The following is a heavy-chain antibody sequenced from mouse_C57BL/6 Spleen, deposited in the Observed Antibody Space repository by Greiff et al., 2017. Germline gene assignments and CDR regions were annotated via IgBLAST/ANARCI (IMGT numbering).Heavy chain of an antibody. J-gene: IGHJ2*01. CDR2: IHPNSGST. D-gene: IGHD2-4*01. Sequence: QVQLQQPGAELVKPGASVKLSCKASGYTFTSYWMHWVKQRPGQGLEWIGMIHPNSGSTNYNEKFKSKATLTVDKSSSTAYMQLSSLTSEDSAVYYCARSRYEYDGDYFDYWGQGTTLTVSS. CDR1: GYTFTSYW. CDR3: ARSRYEYDGDYFDY. V-gene: IGHV1-64*01.